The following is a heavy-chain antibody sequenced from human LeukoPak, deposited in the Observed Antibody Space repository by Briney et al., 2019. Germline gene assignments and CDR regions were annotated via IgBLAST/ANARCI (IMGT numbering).Heavy chain of an antibody. V-gene: IGHV4-39*07. D-gene: IGHD5-18*01. CDR3: ARVLVDTAMGDFDY. CDR1: GGSISSGDYY. J-gene: IGHJ4*02. CDR2: INHSGST. Sequence: PSETLSLTCTVSGGSISSGDYYWSWIRQPPGKGLEWIGEINHSGSTNYNPSLKSRVTISADTSKNQFSLKLSSVTAADTAVYYCARVLVDTAMGDFDYWGQGTLVTVSS.